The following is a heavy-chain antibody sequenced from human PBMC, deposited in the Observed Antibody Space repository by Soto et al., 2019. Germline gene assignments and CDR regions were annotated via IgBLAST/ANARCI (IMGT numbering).Heavy chain of an antibody. CDR3: ARDIRVVTPDAFDI. D-gene: IGHD2-21*02. CDR1: GFTFSSYG. CDR2: IWYDGSNK. J-gene: IGHJ3*02. Sequence: PGGSLRLSCAASGFTFSSYGMHWVRQAPGKGLEWVAVIWYDGSNKYYADSVKGRFTISRDNSKNTLYLQMNSLRAEDTAVYYCARDIRVVTPDAFDIWGQGTMVTVSS. V-gene: IGHV3-33*01.